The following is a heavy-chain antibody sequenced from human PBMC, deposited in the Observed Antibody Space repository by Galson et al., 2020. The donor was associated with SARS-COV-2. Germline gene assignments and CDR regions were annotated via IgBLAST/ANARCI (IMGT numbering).Heavy chain of an antibody. CDR3: ATRGPVAGLSAFDI. CDR1: GGSISSTSYY. Sequence: SETLSLTCTVSGGSISSTSYYWGWIRQPPGKGLEWIGSIYYDGSTYYNPSLRSRVTISVDKSKNQFSLKLSCVTAADTAVYYCATRGPVAGLSAFDIWGQGTMVTVSS. J-gene: IGHJ3*02. V-gene: IGHV4-39*01. CDR2: IYYDGST. D-gene: IGHD6-19*01.